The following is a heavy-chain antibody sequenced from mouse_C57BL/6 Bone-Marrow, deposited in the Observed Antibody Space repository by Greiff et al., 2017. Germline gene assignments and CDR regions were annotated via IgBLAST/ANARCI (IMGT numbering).Heavy chain of an antibody. V-gene: IGHV5-2*01. CDR2: LNSDGGST. CDR1: EYEFPSHD. J-gene: IGHJ1*03. CDR3: ARSDGYYWYFDV. Sequence: DVMLVESGGGLVQPGESLTLSCESNEYEFPSHDMSWVRKTPEKRLELVAALNSDGGSTYYPDTMERRFIISRDNTKKTLYLQMSSLRSEDTALYYCARSDGYYWYFDVWGTGTTVTVSS. D-gene: IGHD2-3*01.